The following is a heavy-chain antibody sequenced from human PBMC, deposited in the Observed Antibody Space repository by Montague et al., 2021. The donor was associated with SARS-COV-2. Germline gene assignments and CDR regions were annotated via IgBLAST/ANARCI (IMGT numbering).Heavy chain of an antibody. CDR3: ARHSGRDTIFGVITIPDAFDI. Sequence: ETLSLTCTDSGGSISSSSHYWGWIRQPPGKGLDWIGSIYYSGSTYYKPSLKSRVTIYVDTSKNQFSLKLSSVTAADTAVYYCARHSGRDTIFGVITIPDAFDIWGQGTTVTVSS. J-gene: IGHJ3*02. CDR2: IYYSGST. CDR1: GGSISSSSHY. V-gene: IGHV4-39*01. D-gene: IGHD3-3*01.